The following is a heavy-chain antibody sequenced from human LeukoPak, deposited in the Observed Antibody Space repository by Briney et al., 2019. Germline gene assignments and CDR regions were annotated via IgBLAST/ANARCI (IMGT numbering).Heavy chain of an antibody. D-gene: IGHD1-26*01. Sequence: GESLKISCKGSGYSFTSYWIAWVRQMPGKGLEYMGIIYPGDSDTRYSPSFQGQVTISADKSTTTAYLQWSSLKASDTAMYYCARRVGGTTSRAFDIWGQGTMVSVSS. J-gene: IGHJ3*02. CDR1: GYSFTSYW. CDR2: IYPGDSDT. V-gene: IGHV5-51*01. CDR3: ARRVGGTTSRAFDI.